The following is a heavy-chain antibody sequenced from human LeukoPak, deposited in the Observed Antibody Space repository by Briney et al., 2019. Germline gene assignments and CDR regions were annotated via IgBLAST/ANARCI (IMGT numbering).Heavy chain of an antibody. J-gene: IGHJ4*02. D-gene: IGHD3-10*01. Sequence: PSETLSLTCTVSGYSISSGYYWGWIRQPPGKGLEWIGSIYHSGSTYYNPSLKSRVTISVDTSKNQFSLKLNSVTAADTSVYYCARGLTGSRRYFDSWGQGTLVTVSS. CDR3: ARGLTGSRRYFDS. CDR1: GYSISSGYY. V-gene: IGHV4-38-2*02. CDR2: IYHSGST.